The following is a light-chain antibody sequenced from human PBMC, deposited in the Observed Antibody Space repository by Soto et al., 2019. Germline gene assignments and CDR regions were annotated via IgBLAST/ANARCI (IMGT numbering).Light chain of an antibody. Sequence: QSVLTQPPSVSGAPGQRVTISCTGSSSNIGAGYVVHWYQQLPGAAPKLLIFSDNNRPSGVPDRLSGSKSGTSASLAITGLRAEDEADYYCQSYDNNSDYVFGTGTKVTVL. J-gene: IGLJ1*01. V-gene: IGLV1-40*01. CDR1: SSNIGAGYV. CDR3: QSYDNNSDYV. CDR2: SDN.